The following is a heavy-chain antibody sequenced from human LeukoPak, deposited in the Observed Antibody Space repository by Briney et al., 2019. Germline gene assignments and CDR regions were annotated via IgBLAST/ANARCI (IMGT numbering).Heavy chain of an antibody. J-gene: IGHJ6*03. CDR3: ARHVKRSYYYYYMDV. CDR2: INHSGST. CDR1: GGSFSGYY. V-gene: IGHV4-34*01. D-gene: IGHD3-10*02. Sequence: SETLSLTCAVYGGSFSGYYWSRIRQPPGKGLEWIGEINHSGSTNYNPSLKSRVTISVDTSKNQFSLKLSSVTAADTAVYYCARHVKRSYYYYYMDVWGKGTTVTVSS.